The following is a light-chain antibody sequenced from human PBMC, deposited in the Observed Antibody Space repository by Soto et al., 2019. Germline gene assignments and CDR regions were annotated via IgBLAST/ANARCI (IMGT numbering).Light chain of an antibody. J-gene: IGLJ1*01. CDR3: TSYTSSSTLDV. V-gene: IGLV2-14*01. CDR1: SSDVGGYNY. CDR2: EVS. Sequence: ALTQPASVAGSRGQSISISCTGTSSDVGGYNYVSWYQQHPGKAPKLIIYEVSNRPTGVSNRFSGSKSGHTASLTISGLQSEDEADYFCTSYTSSSTLDVFGTGTKVTVL.